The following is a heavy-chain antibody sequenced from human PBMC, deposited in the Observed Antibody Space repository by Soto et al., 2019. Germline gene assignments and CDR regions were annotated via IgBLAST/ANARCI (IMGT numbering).Heavy chain of an antibody. V-gene: IGHV1-69*13. CDR1: GGTFSSYA. D-gene: IGHD2-2*01. CDR3: SRDFVVVVPAASSYYGMDV. Sequence: SVKVSCKASGGTFSSYAISWVRQAPGQGRDRFGGILPFFRSSNYSQKFQCSFTLSSASSTSTAYMELSSLRSEDTAAYYCSRDFVVVVPAASSYYGMDVWGQGTTVTVSS. CDR2: ILPFFRSS. J-gene: IGHJ6*02.